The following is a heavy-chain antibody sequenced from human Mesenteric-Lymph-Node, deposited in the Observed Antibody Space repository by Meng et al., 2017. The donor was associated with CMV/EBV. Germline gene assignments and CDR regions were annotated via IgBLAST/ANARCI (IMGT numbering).Heavy chain of an antibody. D-gene: IGHD3-10*01. CDR1: GFTFSDYY. J-gene: IGHJ4*02. CDR2: ISSSGSTI. CDR3: ARGYYGSGSYPVDY. Sequence: GESLKISCAASGFTFSDYYMSWIRQAPGKGLEWVSYISSSGSTIYYADSVKGRFTISRDNAKNSLFLQMNTLRAEDTAVYYCARGYYGSGSYPVDYWGQGTLVTVSS. V-gene: IGHV3-11*04.